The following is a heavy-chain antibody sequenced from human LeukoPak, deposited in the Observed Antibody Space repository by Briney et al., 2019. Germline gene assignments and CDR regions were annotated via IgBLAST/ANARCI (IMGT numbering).Heavy chain of an antibody. V-gene: IGHV3-23*01. CDR3: AKDSRIQLWLGGFDY. CDR1: GFTFSNYY. J-gene: IGHJ4*02. D-gene: IGHD5-18*01. CDR2: ISGSGGST. Sequence: GGSLRLSCAASGFTFSNYYMSWVRQAPGKGLEWVSAISGSGGSTYYADSVKGRFTISRDNSKNTLYLQMNSLRAEDTAVYYCAKDSRIQLWLGGFDYWGQGTLVTVSS.